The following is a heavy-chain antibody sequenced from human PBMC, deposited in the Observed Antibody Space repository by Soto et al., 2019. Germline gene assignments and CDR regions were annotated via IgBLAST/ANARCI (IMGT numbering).Heavy chain of an antibody. J-gene: IGHJ3*02. CDR1: GGTFSSYA. CDR2: IIPIFGTA. Sequence: QVQLVQSGAEVKKPGSSVKVSCKASGGTFSSYAISWVRQAPGQGLEWMGGIIPIFGTANYAQKIQGRVTITADKSTSTAYMELSSLRSEDTAVYYGARGAYGRGDCPEISYAFDTWGQGTMVTVSS. D-gene: IGHD2-21*02. CDR3: ARGAYGRGDCPEISYAFDT. V-gene: IGHV1-69*06.